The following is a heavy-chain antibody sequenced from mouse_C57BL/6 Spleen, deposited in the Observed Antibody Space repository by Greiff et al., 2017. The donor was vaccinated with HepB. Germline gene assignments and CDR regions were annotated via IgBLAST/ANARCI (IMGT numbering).Heavy chain of an antibody. D-gene: IGHD2-4*01. CDR1: GFTFSSYA. J-gene: IGHJ2*01. Sequence: EVMLVESGGGLVKPGGSLKLSCAASGFTFSSYAMSWVRQTPEKRLEWVATISDGGSYTYYPDNVKGRFTISIDTAKNNLYLQLSHLKSEDTAMYYCARDRYEYAGRRGWVIDYWGQGTTLTVSS. CDR2: ISDGGSYT. V-gene: IGHV5-4*01. CDR3: ARDRYEYAGRRGWVIDY.